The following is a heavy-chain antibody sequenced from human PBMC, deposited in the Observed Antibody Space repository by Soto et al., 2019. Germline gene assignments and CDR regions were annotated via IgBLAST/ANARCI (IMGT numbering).Heavy chain of an antibody. Sequence: ASVKVSCKVSGYTLTELSMHWVRQAPGKGLEWMGGFDPEDGETIYAQKFQGRVTMTEDTSTDTAYMELSSLRSEDTAVYYCATGEGVVAASPIEYFDYWGQGTLVTVSS. CDR3: ATGEGVVAASPIEYFDY. D-gene: IGHD2-15*01. V-gene: IGHV1-24*01. CDR2: FDPEDGET. CDR1: GYTLTELS. J-gene: IGHJ4*02.